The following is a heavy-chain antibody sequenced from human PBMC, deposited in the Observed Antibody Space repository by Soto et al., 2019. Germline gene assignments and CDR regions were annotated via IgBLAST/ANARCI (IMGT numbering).Heavy chain of an antibody. Sequence: EVQLVESGGSLVQPGGSLRLSCAASGFTFSSHWMHWVRQAPGKGLVWVSRINSDGSSTTYADSVKGRFTYTRDNAKNTLYLQMNSLRAEDTDIYYCARDERYGYGVDYWGQGSLVTVSS. V-gene: IGHV3-74*01. CDR2: INSDGSST. CDR3: ARDERYGYGVDY. J-gene: IGHJ4*02. D-gene: IGHD5-18*01. CDR1: GFTFSSHW.